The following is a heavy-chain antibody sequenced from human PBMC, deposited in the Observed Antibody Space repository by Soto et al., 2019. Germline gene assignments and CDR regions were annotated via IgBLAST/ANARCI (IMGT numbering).Heavy chain of an antibody. Sequence: GGSLGLSCAASGFTFSSYGMHWVRQAPGKGLEWVAVISYDGSYKYYADSVKGRFTISRDNSKNTLYLQMNSLRAEDTAAYYCAKWNGGFDYWGQGTLVTVSS. CDR2: ISYDGSYK. D-gene: IGHD3-16*01. V-gene: IGHV3-30*18. CDR3: AKWNGGFDY. J-gene: IGHJ4*02. CDR1: GFTFSSYG.